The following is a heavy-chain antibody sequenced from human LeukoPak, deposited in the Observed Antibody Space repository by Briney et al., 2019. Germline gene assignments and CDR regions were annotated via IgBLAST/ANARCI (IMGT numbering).Heavy chain of an antibody. CDR1: GGSISSYY. Sequence: SETLSLTCTVSGGSISSYYWSWVRQPPGKGLEWIGFVYYTGSTNYSPSLKSRVTISVDTSKNQFSLKLNSVTAADTAVYYCAKSNGYGLVDIWGQGTMVTASS. D-gene: IGHD3-10*01. CDR3: AKSNGYGLVDI. J-gene: IGHJ3*02. CDR2: VYYTGST. V-gene: IGHV4-59*12.